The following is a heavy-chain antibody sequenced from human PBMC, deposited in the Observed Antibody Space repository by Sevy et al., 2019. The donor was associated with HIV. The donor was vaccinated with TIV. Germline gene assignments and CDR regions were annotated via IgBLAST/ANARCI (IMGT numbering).Heavy chain of an antibody. CDR1: EITLSNYA. Sequence: GGSLRLSCAASEITLSNYAMNWVRQAPGRGLEWFSAISGSGGSTYYADSVKGRFTISRDNSKNTLSLQMHSLRVEDTAVYYCAKDRAVLVGDAFDLWGQGTMVTVSS. D-gene: IGHD2-15*01. CDR2: ISGSGGST. V-gene: IGHV3-23*01. J-gene: IGHJ3*01. CDR3: AKDRAVLVGDAFDL.